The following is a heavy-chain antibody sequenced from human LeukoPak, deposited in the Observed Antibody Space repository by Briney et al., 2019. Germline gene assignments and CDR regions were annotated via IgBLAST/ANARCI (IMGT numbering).Heavy chain of an antibody. CDR2: VSSDGSNK. Sequence: PGGSLRLSCAASGFTFSSYAMHWVRQAPGKGLEWVAVVSSDGSNKFYAVSVKGRFTISRDNSKNTLYLQMSSLRAEDTAVYFCAKDGGIAVAGTIDYWGQGTLVTVSS. D-gene: IGHD6-19*01. J-gene: IGHJ4*02. CDR3: AKDGGIAVAGTIDY. CDR1: GFTFSSYA. V-gene: IGHV3-30-3*01.